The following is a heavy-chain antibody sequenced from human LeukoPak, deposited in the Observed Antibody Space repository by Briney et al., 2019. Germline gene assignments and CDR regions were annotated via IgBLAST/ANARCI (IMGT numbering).Heavy chain of an antibody. Sequence: SETLSLTCTVSGGSISSSPYYWGWIRQPPGKGLEWIGSIYYSGTTHYNPSLESRVTISVDTSKNQFSLKLSSVTAADTAVYYCATLKPTAYTLDYWGQGTLVTVSS. CDR2: IYYSGTT. CDR3: ATLKPTAYTLDY. D-gene: IGHD2-21*02. CDR1: GGSISSSPYY. V-gene: IGHV4-39*07. J-gene: IGHJ4*02.